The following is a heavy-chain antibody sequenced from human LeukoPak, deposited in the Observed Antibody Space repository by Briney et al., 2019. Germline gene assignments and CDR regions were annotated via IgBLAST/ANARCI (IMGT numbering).Heavy chain of an antibody. CDR3: ATSQGVTTDFDY. Sequence: GGSLRLSCAASGFTLDDYAMHWVRQAPGKGLEWVSGISWNSGSIGYADSVKGRFTISRDNAKNSLYLQMNSLRAEDTALYYCATSQGVTTDFDYWGQGTLVTVSS. V-gene: IGHV3-9*01. J-gene: IGHJ4*02. CDR1: GFTLDDYA. D-gene: IGHD4-17*01. CDR2: ISWNSGSI.